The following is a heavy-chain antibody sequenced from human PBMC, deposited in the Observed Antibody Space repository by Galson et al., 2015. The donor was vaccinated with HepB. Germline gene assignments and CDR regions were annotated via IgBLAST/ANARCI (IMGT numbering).Heavy chain of an antibody. J-gene: IGHJ3*02. CDR2: IWYDGSNK. CDR1: GFTFSSYG. CDR3: ARDPEIAAAGLGAFDI. V-gene: IGHV3-33*01. D-gene: IGHD6-13*01. Sequence: SLRLSCAASGFTFSSYGMHWVRQAPGKGLEWVAVIWYDGSNKYYADSVKGRFTISRDNSKNTLYLQMNSLRAEDTAVYYCARDPEIAAAGLGAFDIWGQGTMVTVSS.